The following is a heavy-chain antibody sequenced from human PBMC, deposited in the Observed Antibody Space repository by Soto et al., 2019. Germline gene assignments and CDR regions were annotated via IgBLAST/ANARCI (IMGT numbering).Heavy chain of an antibody. J-gene: IGHJ4*02. CDR3: ARLNCISTSCYHFDY. Sequence: ASVKVSCKASGGTFSSYAISWVRQAPGQGLEWMGGIIPIFGTANYAQKFQGRVTITADESTSTAYMELSSLRSEDTAVYYCARLNCISTSCYHFDYWGQGTLVTVSS. CDR1: GGTFSSYA. V-gene: IGHV1-69*13. CDR2: IIPIFGTA. D-gene: IGHD2-2*01.